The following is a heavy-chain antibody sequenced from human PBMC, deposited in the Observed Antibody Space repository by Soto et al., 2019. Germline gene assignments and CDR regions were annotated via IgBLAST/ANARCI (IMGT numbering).Heavy chain of an antibody. J-gene: IGHJ6*02. CDR1: GYSFTSYW. CDR3: ARQTDLAAAGTLDYGMDV. V-gene: IGHV5-10-1*01. Sequence: LGESLKISCXGSGYSFTSYWISWVRQMPGKGLEWMGRIDPSDSYTNYSPSFQGHVTISADKSISTAYLQWSSLKASDTAMYYCARQTDLAAAGTLDYGMDVWGQGTTVTVSS. CDR2: IDPSDSYT. D-gene: IGHD6-13*01.